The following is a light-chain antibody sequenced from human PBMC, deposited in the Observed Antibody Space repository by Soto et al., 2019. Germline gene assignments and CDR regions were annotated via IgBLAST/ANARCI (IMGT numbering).Light chain of an antibody. Sequence: QSVLTQPASVSGSPGQSITISCTGTSSGVGGYHYVSWYQQHPGKAPKLMIYEVSNRPSGVSNRFSGSKSGNTASLTISGLQAEDEADYYCSSYTSSRPYVFGSGTKVTVL. CDR2: EVS. V-gene: IGLV2-14*01. CDR3: SSYTSSRPYV. CDR1: SSGVGGYHY. J-gene: IGLJ1*01.